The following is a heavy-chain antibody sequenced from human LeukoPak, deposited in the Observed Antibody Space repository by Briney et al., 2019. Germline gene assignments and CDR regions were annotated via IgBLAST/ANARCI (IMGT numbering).Heavy chain of an antibody. CDR3: AKDSITMPQGYY. CDR2: ISGSGGST. CDR1: GFTFSSYA. D-gene: IGHD3-10*01. J-gene: IGHJ4*02. V-gene: IGHV3-23*01. Sequence: LSGGSLRLSCAASGFTFSSYAMSCVRQAPGKGLEWVSAISGSGGSTYYADSVKGRFTISRDNSKNTLYLQMNSLRAEDTAVYYCAKDSITMPQGYYWGQGTLVTVSS.